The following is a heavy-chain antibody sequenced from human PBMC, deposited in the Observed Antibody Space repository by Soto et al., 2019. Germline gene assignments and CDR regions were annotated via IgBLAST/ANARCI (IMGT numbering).Heavy chain of an antibody. CDR2: INAGNGNT. CDR3: AREYCSGGTCYGVFHI. J-gene: IGHJ3*02. D-gene: IGHD2-15*01. CDR1: GYTFTSYA. V-gene: IGHV1-3*01. Sequence: AASVKVSCKASGYTFTSYAMHWVRQAPGQRLEWMGWINAGNGNTKYSQKFQGRVTITRDTSASTAYMELSSLRSEDTAVYYCAREYCSGGTCYGVFHIWGQGTMVTVSS.